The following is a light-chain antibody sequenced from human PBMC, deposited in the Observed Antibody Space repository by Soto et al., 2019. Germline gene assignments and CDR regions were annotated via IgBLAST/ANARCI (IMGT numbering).Light chain of an antibody. CDR2: DAS. CDR1: QSIRSY. Sequence: EIVLTQSPATLSLSPGDRATLSCRASQSIRSYLAWYQQKPGQAPRLLIYDASNRATGILARFSGSGSGTDFTITISSLEPEDFAVYYCQQRSNWPPMYTFGQGTKLEIK. V-gene: IGKV3-11*01. CDR3: QQRSNWPPMYT. J-gene: IGKJ2*01.